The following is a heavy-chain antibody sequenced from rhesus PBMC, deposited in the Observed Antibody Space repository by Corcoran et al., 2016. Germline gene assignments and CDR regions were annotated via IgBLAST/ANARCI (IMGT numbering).Heavy chain of an antibody. CDR1: GGSISSGYNY. J-gene: IGHJ4*01. Sequence: QVQLQESGPGLVKPSETLSLTCAVSGGSISSGYNYWSWIHQPPGKGLEWIGYITYTGTTNYNPSLKSRVTFSRDTSKNQFSLKRSSVTAADSAVYYCVKHSVSVYGSFDYWGQGVLVTVSS. V-gene: IGHV4-122*02. CDR2: ITYTGTT. D-gene: IGHD3-22*01. CDR3: VKHSVSVYGSFDY.